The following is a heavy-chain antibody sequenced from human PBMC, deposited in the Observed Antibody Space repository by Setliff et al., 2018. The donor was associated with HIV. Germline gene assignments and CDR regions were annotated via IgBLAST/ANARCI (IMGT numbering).Heavy chain of an antibody. CDR3: ARDFSAMAVAGSGGALVY. CDR2: ISGHTGDT. CDR1: GYMVDRYG. J-gene: IGHJ4*02. D-gene: IGHD6-19*01. V-gene: IGHV1-18*01. Sequence: ASVKVSCKASGYMVDRYGISWVRQAPGQGLGWMGWISGHTGDTRYAQKVQDRVTLTTDTATSTAYMELRSLTSDDTALYYCARDFSAMAVAGSGGALVYWGQGTLVTVSS.